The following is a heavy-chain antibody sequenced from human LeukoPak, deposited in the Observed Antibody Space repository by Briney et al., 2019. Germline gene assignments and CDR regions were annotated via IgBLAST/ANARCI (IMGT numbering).Heavy chain of an antibody. Sequence: QPGGSLRLSCAASGFTFSSYAMSWVRQAPGKGLEWVSTISGSGGSTYYADSVKGRFTISRDNSKNTLYLQMNSLRAEDTAIYYCAKMGNRWLQFYNLDYWGQGTLVTVSS. J-gene: IGHJ4*02. D-gene: IGHD5-24*01. CDR1: GFTFSSYA. V-gene: IGHV3-23*01. CDR2: ISGSGGST. CDR3: AKMGNRWLQFYNLDY.